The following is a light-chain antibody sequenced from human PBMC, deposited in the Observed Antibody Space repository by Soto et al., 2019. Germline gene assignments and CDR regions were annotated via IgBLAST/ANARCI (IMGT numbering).Light chain of an antibody. Sequence: DIQMTQSPSTLSASVGDRVTITCRASQSISTWLAWYQQKPGKAPKLLIYKASSLESGVPSRFSGSGSGTAFTLTISSLQPDDFATYYCRHYNSYSETFGQGTKVEIK. CDR1: QSISTW. J-gene: IGKJ1*01. CDR3: RHYNSYSET. V-gene: IGKV1-5*03. CDR2: KAS.